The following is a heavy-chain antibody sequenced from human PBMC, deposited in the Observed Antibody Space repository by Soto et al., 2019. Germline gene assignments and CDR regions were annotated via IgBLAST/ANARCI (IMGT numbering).Heavy chain of an antibody. J-gene: IGHJ6*01. V-gene: IGHV4-30-4*01. CDR3: ASPGSNYGGNSEGSYYGMDV. CDR1: VGSISIGDYS. D-gene: IGHD4-17*01. CDR2: IYYSGST. Sequence: SETLSLTCTVSVGSISIGDYSWSWIRQPPGKGREWIGYIYYSGSTYYNPSLKSRVTISVDTSKNQFSLKLSSVTAADTAVYYCASPGSNYGGNSEGSYYGMDVWGQGTTVTVSS.